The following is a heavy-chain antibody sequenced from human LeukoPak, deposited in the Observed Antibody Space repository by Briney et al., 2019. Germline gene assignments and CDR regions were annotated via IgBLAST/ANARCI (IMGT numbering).Heavy chain of an antibody. CDR1: GGSFSGCY. V-gene: IGHV4-34*01. CDR3: ASRTFSYGGKDY. D-gene: IGHD4-23*01. Sequence: SSETLSLTCAVYGGSFSGCYWSWIRQPPGKGLEWIGEINHSGSTNYNPSLKSRVTISVDTSKNQFSLKLSSVTAADTAVYYCASRTFSYGGKDYWGQGTLVTVSS. CDR2: INHSGST. J-gene: IGHJ4*02.